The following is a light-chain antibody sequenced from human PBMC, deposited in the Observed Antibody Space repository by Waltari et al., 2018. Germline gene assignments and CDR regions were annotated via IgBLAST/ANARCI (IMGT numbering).Light chain of an antibody. CDR2: DVN. CDR3: SSYTSSITCWV. CDR1: SSDIGYYNY. Sequence: QSALTQPASVSGSPGQSISVSCSGTSSDIGYYNYVSWYQQHPGKAPQLMSYDVNKRPSRVSDGSSGSKSGNTAYLTVSGLQAEDEADYYCSSYTSSITCWVFVGGTKLTVL. J-gene: IGLJ3*02. V-gene: IGLV2-14*03.